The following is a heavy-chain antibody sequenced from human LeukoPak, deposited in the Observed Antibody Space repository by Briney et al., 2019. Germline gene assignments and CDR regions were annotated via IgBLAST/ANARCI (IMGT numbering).Heavy chain of an antibody. J-gene: IGHJ4*02. V-gene: IGHV4-59*08. Sequence: PGGSLRLSCGASGFXFRYAWITWVRQAPGKGLEWIGYVYYSGSTNYNPSLKSRVTISVDTSKNQFSLKLSSVTAADTAVYYCAATMVRGVHTHFDYWGQGTLVTVSS. CDR1: GFXFRYAW. CDR2: VYYSGST. CDR3: AATMVRGVHTHFDY. D-gene: IGHD3-10*01.